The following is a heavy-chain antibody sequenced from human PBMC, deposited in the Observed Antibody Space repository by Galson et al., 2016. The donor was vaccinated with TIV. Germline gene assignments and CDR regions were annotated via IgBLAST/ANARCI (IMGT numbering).Heavy chain of an antibody. D-gene: IGHD5-12*01. CDR3: ARLSGTGYDTPIPLPRGLDY. CDR1: GFTFSRNC. CDR2: IKEDGSEK. Sequence: SLRLSCAASGFTFSRNCMTWVRQAPGKGLEWVANIKEDGSEKYYVDSVKGRFTISRDNAKSSLYLHMNSLRAEDTAVYYCARLSGTGYDTPIPLPRGLDYWGQGILVTVPS. J-gene: IGHJ4*02. V-gene: IGHV3-7*03.